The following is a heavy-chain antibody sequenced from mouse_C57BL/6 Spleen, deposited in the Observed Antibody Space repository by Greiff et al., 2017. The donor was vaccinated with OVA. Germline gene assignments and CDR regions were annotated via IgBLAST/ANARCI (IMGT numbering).Heavy chain of an antibody. D-gene: IGHD2-4*01. J-gene: IGHJ3*01. Sequence: VQLQQSGAELVRPGASVKLSCTASGFNIKDDYMHWVKQRPEQGLEWIGWIDPENGDTEYASKFQGKATITANTSSNTAYLQRSSLTSEDTAVYYCTHYDYDEVFAYWGQGTLVTVSA. CDR2: IDPENGDT. V-gene: IGHV14-4*01. CDR3: THYDYDEVFAY. CDR1: GFNIKDDY.